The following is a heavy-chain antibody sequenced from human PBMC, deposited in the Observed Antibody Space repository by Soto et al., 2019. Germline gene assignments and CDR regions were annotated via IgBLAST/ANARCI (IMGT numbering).Heavy chain of an antibody. Sequence: GGSLRLSCAASGFTFSSYSMNWVRQAPGKGLEWVSYISSSSSTIYYADSVKGRFTISRDNAKNSLYLQMNSLRDEDTAVYYCARDVGHVPTDTIFGMDVWGQGTTVTVSS. J-gene: IGHJ6*02. CDR2: ISSSSSTI. CDR3: ARDVGHVPTDTIFGMDV. D-gene: IGHD3-3*01. CDR1: GFTFSSYS. V-gene: IGHV3-48*02.